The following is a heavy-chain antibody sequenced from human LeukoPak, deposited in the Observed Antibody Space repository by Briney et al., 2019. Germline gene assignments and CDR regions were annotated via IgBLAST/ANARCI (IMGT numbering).Heavy chain of an antibody. CDR2: ISSNGSST. Sequence: GGSLRLSCSASGFTFSSYAMHWVRQAPGKGLEYVSAISSNGSSTTYADSVKGRFSISRDNAKNTLYLQMNSLRVEDTAVYYCARDLSAAFDFWGQGVLVTVSS. J-gene: IGHJ4*02. CDR1: GFTFSSYA. D-gene: IGHD6-19*01. V-gene: IGHV3-64*04. CDR3: ARDLSAAFDF.